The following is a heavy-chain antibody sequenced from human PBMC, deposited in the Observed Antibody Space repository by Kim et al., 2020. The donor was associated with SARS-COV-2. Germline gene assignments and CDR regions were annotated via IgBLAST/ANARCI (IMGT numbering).Heavy chain of an antibody. Sequence: SETLSLTCTVSGGSISSYYWSWIRQPPGKGLEWIGYIYYSGSTNYNPSLKSRVTISVDTSKNQFSLKLSSVTAADTAVYYCARDGAIYDSSDSWFDPWGQGTLVTVSS. D-gene: IGHD3-22*01. CDR1: GGSISSYY. CDR3: ARDGAIYDSSDSWFDP. V-gene: IGHV4-59*01. J-gene: IGHJ5*02. CDR2: IYYSGST.